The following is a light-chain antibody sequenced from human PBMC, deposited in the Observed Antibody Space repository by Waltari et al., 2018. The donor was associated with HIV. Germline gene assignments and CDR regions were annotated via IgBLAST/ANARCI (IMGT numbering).Light chain of an antibody. J-gene: IGLJ2*01. CDR2: EGN. V-gene: IGLV2-23*01. Sequence: QSALTPPSSVSWSAGHLISISCAGTSTGVGYYNLVSWHPQHPGKAPELMIDEGNKRPSGVSNRFSGSKSGNTASLTISGHQAEDEADYYCCSYAGSRTLLFGGGTKLTVL. CDR3: CSYAGSRTLL. CDR1: STGVGYYNL.